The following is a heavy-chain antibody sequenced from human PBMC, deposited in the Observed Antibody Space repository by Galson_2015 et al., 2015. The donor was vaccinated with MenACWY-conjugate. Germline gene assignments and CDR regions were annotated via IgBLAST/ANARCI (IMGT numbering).Heavy chain of an antibody. V-gene: IGHV3-74*01. Sequence: TYADSVKGRFTISRDNAKNTLYLQMNSLRAEDTAVYYCARLGGNYRTTSHFDYWGQGTLVTVSS. CDR3: ARLGGNYRTTSHFDY. D-gene: IGHD1-26*01. J-gene: IGHJ4*02.